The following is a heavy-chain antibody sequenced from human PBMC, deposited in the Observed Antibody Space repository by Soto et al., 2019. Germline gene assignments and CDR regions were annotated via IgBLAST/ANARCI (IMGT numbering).Heavy chain of an antibody. CDR2: INPNSGGT. CDR3: ARDRTPSAYYDFWSGYYTAYYYGMDV. Sequence: GASVKVSCKASGYTFTGYYMHWVRQAPGQGLEWMGWINPNSGGTNYAQKFQGWVTMTRDTSISTAYMELSRLRSDDTAVYYCARDRTPSAYYDFWSGYYTAYYYGMDVWGQGTTVTVS. CDR1: GYTFTGYY. V-gene: IGHV1-2*04. D-gene: IGHD3-3*01. J-gene: IGHJ6*02.